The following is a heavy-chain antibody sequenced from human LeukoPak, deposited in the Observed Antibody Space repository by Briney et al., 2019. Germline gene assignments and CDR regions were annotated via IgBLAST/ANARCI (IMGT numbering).Heavy chain of an antibody. CDR3: ARDPGGGSCYFCDY. Sequence: SVKVSCKASGGTFSSYAISLVRQAPGQGLEWMGRIIPILGIANYAQKFQGRVTITADKSTSTAYMELSSLRSEDTAVYYCARDPGGGSCYFCDYWGQGTLVTVSS. V-gene: IGHV1-69*04. CDR2: IIPILGIA. J-gene: IGHJ4*02. CDR1: GGTFSSYA. D-gene: IGHD2-15*01.